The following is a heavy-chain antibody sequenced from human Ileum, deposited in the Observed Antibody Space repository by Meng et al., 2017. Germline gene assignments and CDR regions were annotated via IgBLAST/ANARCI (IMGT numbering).Heavy chain of an antibody. D-gene: IGHD4-23*01. CDR1: GYTFTGYY. CDR3: ARDCQVVTPNDAFDI. J-gene: IGHJ3*02. V-gene: IGHV1-2*02. CDR2: INPNSGGT. Sequence: ASVKVSCKASGYTFTGYYMHWVRQAPGQGLEWMGWINPNSGGTNYAQKFQGRVTMTRDTSISTAYMELSRLRSDDTAVYYCARDCQVVTPNDAFDIWGQGTMVTVSS.